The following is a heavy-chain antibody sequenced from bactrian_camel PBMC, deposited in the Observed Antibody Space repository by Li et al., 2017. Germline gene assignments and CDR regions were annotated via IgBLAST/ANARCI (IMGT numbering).Heavy chain of an antibody. D-gene: IGHD1*01. Sequence: HVQLVESGGGLVQPGGSLRLSCTTSEFTFDDDFAVGWYRQPPGRVCEFISSVDMDGLTAYADSVKGRFTISQDNAKNTVYLQMDRLLPEDAAVYYCAADHLGLDKEGCYYAMDYWGRGTQVTVS. CDR1: EFTFDDDFA. V-gene: IGHV3S60*01. J-gene: IGHJ7*01. CDR2: VDMDGLT.